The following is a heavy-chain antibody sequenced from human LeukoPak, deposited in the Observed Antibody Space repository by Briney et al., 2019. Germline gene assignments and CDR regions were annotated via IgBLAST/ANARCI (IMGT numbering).Heavy chain of an antibody. D-gene: IGHD6-19*01. CDR1: GYTFTSNG. Sequence: GSVRLSCTASGYTFTSNGMSWVRQAPGQGLEWMGWISAYNGNTNYAQKLQGRVTMTTDTSTSTAYMELRSLRSDDTAVYYCAREGSSGWHEFDYWGQGTLVTVSS. V-gene: IGHV1-18*01. J-gene: IGHJ4*02. CDR3: AREGSSGWHEFDY. CDR2: ISAYNGNT.